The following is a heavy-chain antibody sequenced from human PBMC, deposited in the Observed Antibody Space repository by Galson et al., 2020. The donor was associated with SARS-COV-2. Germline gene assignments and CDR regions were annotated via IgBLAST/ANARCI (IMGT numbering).Heavy chain of an antibody. CDR3: ARRAEDYDFWSGYYPFDY. CDR1: GYTFTSYG. J-gene: IGHJ4*02. Sequence: ASVKVSCKASGYTFTSYGISWVRQAPGQGLEWMGWISAYNGNTNYAQKLQGRVTMTTDTSTSTAYMEMRSLRSDDTAVYYCARRAEDYDFWSGYYPFDYWGQGTLVTVSS. CDR2: ISAYNGNT. D-gene: IGHD3-3*01. V-gene: IGHV1-18*01.